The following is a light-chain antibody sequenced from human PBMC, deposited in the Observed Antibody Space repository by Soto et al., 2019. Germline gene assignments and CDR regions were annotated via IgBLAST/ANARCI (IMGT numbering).Light chain of an antibody. Sequence: EIVMTQSPATLSVSPGERATLSCRASQSVSGNLAWYQQKPGQPPRLLIYVASTRATGIPARFSGSGSGTEFTLTISSRQSEDFAVYYCQQYNNWTLTFGGGTKVEIK. CDR3: QQYNNWTLT. V-gene: IGKV3-15*01. J-gene: IGKJ4*01. CDR1: QSVSGN. CDR2: VAS.